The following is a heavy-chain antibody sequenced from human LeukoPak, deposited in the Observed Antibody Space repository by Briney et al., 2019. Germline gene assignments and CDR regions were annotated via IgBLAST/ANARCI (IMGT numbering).Heavy chain of an antibody. CDR3: ASGERTFDY. D-gene: IGHD1-1*01. CDR2: INPNSGGT. Sequence: ASVKVSCTASGYTFTSYGISWVRQAPGQGLEWMGWINPNSGGTNYAQKFQGRVTMTRDTSISTAYMELSRLRSDDTAVYYCASGERTFDYWGQGTLVTVSS. J-gene: IGHJ4*02. CDR1: GYTFTSYG. V-gene: IGHV1-2*02.